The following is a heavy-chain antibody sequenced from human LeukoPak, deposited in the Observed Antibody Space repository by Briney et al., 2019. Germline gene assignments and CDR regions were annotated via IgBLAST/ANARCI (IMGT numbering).Heavy chain of an antibody. CDR1: GFTFSSYA. CDR2: FYSGGAT. J-gene: IGHJ6*02. V-gene: IGHV3-53*01. CDR3: ARGRGLDV. Sequence: PGGSLRLSCAASGFTFSSYAMSWVRQTPGKGLEWVSIFYSGGATFYVDSVKGRFTISRDNSKNMLYPQMNSLRAEDTAVYYCARGRGLDVWGQGTTVTVSS. D-gene: IGHD2-15*01.